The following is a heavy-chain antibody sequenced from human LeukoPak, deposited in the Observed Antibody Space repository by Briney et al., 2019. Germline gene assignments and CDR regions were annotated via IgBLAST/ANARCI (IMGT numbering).Heavy chain of an antibody. V-gene: IGHV3-23*01. J-gene: IGHJ4*02. D-gene: IGHD6-25*01. CDR1: RFTFSDYY. CDR2: ISGSGGST. Sequence: PAGGSLRLSCAASRFTFSDYYMSWVRQAPGKGLEWVSAISGSGGSTYYADSVKGRFTISRDNSQNTLYLQLNSLRAEDTAVYYCAKRGLAASLFRWGQGTLVTVSS. CDR3: AKRGLAASLFR.